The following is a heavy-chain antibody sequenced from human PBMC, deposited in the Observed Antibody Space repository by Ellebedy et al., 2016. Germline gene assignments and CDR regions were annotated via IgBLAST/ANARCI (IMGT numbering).Heavy chain of an antibody. V-gene: IGHV3-30*03. Sequence: GGSLRLXXAASGFTFSSCATNWVRQAPGKGLEWVAGLSLDGSGGYYAEPVKGRFIISRDTSKNTLYLQMKNLRTEDTAVYYCARPDSEDNYMDVWGKGTAVTVSS. CDR2: LSLDGSGG. CDR3: ARPDSEDNYMDV. J-gene: IGHJ6*03. CDR1: GFTFSSCA.